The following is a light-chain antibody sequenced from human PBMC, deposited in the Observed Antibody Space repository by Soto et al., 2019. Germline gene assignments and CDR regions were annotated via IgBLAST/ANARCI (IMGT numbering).Light chain of an antibody. Sequence: QLVLTQPPSASGTPGQRVTISCSGSSSNIGSNTVNWYQQLPGTAPKLLIYSNNQRPSGVPDRFSGSKSGTSASLAISGLQSEDEADYYCAAWDDSLNAHVFGIGTKLTVL. CDR1: SSNIGSNT. V-gene: IGLV1-44*01. CDR2: SNN. J-gene: IGLJ1*01. CDR3: AAWDDSLNAHV.